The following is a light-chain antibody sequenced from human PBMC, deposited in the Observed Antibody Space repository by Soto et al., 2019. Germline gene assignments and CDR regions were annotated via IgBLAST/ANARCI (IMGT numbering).Light chain of an antibody. V-gene: IGKV1-13*02. Sequence: AIQLTQSLSYLSASVGERVSITCRASQGISSALAWYQHKPGKAPKILIYDASSLQSGVPSRFSGSESGTECTLTICILLPEDFATYYCQQLKSYPFTFGQGTRLEIK. CDR2: DAS. CDR3: QQLKSYPFT. J-gene: IGKJ5*01. CDR1: QGISSA.